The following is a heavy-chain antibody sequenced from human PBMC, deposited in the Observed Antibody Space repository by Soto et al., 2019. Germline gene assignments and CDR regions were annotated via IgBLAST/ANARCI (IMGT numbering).Heavy chain of an antibody. D-gene: IGHD2-8*01. J-gene: IGHJ6*02. CDR1: GDSVSSNSAA. CDR2: TYYRSKWYN. Sequence: SQTLSLTCAISGDSVSSNSAAWNWIRQSPSRGLEWLGRTYYRSKWYNDYAVSVKSRITINPDTSKNQFSLQLNSVTPEDTAVHYCARGECTNGVCYIGPGYYYGMDVWGQGTTVTVSS. V-gene: IGHV6-1*01. CDR3: ARGECTNGVCYIGPGYYYGMDV.